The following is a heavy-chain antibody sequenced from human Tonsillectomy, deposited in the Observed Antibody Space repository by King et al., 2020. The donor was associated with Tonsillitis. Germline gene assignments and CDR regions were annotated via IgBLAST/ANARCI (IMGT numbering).Heavy chain of an antibody. CDR3: VRDMNPSVGSGYYDAFDV. J-gene: IGHJ3*01. V-gene: IGHV3-7*03. Sequence: VQLVESGGGLVQPGGSLRLSCAASGFTFSNYWMSWVRQAPGKGLEWVANMRKDGSVKNYVDSVKGRFTISRDNAKNSLYLQMDSLGADDTAVYFCVRDMNPSVGSGYYDAFDVWGQGTMVTVSS. D-gene: IGHD3-22*01. CDR1: GFTFSNYW. CDR2: MRKDGSVK.